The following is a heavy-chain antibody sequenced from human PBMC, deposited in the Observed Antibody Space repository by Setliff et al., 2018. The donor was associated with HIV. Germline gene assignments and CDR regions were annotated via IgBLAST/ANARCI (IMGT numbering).Heavy chain of an antibody. J-gene: IGHJ5*02. CDR3: ARDMEDFGVLPSAPFDP. CDR2: VHKSGNT. D-gene: IGHD2-2*01. Sequence: PSETLSLTCTVSGGSIRNYYLSWIRQSAGKGLEWIGRVHKSGNTDYNPSLKGRVTMSVDTSKNQFFLKLTSMTAADTAIYYCARDMEDFGVLPSAPFDPWGRGTLVT. CDR1: GGSIRNYY. V-gene: IGHV4-4*07.